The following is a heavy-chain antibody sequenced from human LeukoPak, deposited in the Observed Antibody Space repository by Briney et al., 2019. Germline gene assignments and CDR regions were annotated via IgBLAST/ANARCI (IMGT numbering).Heavy chain of an antibody. CDR3: ARDSGWGSGSFDY. CDR2: IKQDGSGK. Sequence: GGSLRLSCAASGFTFSSYWMSWVRQAPGKGLEWVANIKQDGSGKYYVDSVKGRFTISRDNAKNSLYLQMNSLRAEDTAVYYCARDSGWGSGSFDYWGQGTLVTVSS. CDR1: GFTFSSYW. D-gene: IGHD6-25*01. V-gene: IGHV3-7*04. J-gene: IGHJ4*02.